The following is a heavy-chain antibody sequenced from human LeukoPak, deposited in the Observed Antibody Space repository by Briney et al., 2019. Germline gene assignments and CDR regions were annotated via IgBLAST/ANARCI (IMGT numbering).Heavy chain of an antibody. V-gene: IGHV4-4*02. CDR2: IHESGST. Sequence: PSGTLPLTCAVSGVSMSSNNWWSWVRQPPGKGLEWIGEIHESGSTNYNPSLKSRVTISVDKSKDQFSLKLSSVTAADTAVYYCARHEGFSQKDWGQGTQVTVS. J-gene: IGHJ4*02. CDR3: ARHEGFSQKD. CDR1: GVSMSSNNW.